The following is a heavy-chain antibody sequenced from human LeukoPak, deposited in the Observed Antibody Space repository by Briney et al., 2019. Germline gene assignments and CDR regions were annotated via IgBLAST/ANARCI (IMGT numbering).Heavy chain of an antibody. CDR2: IYLSGNT. V-gene: IGHV4-4*07. J-gene: IGHJ6*03. D-gene: IGHD6-13*01. Sequence: SETLSLTCSVSGGSFSNHFWSWVRQPAGKGLEWIGRIYLSGNTNYNPSLKSRVTLSVDTSKTQFYLSLSSVTAADTAVYYCARDSQQLARTYYYYYMDVWGKGTTVTVSS. CDR3: ARDSQQLARTYYYYYMDV. CDR1: GGSFSNHF.